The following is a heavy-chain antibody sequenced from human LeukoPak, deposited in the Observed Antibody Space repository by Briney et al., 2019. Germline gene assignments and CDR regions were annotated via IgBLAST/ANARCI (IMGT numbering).Heavy chain of an antibody. J-gene: IGHJ5*02. V-gene: IGHV4-39*07. Sequence: PSETLSLTCTVSGGSITSSSYYWGWIHQPPGKGLEWIGSVYYSGSTYYNPSLKSRVTISLDTSKNQFSLNLNSVTAADTAVYYCAREGDKYANWFDTWGQGTLVTVSS. CDR2: VYYSGST. CDR1: GGSITSSSYY. CDR3: AREGDKYANWFDT. D-gene: IGHD2-8*01.